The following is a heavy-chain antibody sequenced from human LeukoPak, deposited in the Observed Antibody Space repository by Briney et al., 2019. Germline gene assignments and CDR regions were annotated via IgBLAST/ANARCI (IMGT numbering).Heavy chain of an antibody. CDR3: ATFGVIVRNNYLDY. CDR2: ISYDGSNK. V-gene: IGHV3-30-3*01. CDR1: GFTFSSYA. Sequence: PGGSLRLSCAASGFTFSSYAMHWVRQAPGKGLEWVAVISYDGSNKYYADSVKGRFTISRDNSKNTLYLQMSSLRAEDTAVYYCATFGVIVRNNYLDYWGQGALVAVSS. J-gene: IGHJ4*02. D-gene: IGHD3-3*01.